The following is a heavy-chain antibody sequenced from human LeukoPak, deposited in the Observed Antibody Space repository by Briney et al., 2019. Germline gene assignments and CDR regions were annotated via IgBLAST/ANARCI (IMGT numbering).Heavy chain of an antibody. CDR2: INPNSGGT. J-gene: IGHJ3*02. CDR3: ASRGLGKAWVAFDI. V-gene: IGHV1-2*06. D-gene: IGHD7-27*01. Sequence: ASVKVSCKASGYTFTGYYMHWVRQAPGQGLEWMGRINPNSGGTNYAQKFQGRVTMTRDTSISTAYMELSRLRSDDTAVYYCASRGLGKAWVAFDIWGQGTMATVSS. CDR1: GYTFTGYY.